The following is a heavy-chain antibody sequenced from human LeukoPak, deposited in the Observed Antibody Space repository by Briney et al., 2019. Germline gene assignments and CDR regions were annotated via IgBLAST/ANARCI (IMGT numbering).Heavy chain of an antibody. CDR1: GYTFTSYG. CDR2: ISAYNGNT. CDR3: AREHIQTGRYTDY. Sequence: ASVKVSCKASGYTFTSYGMGWVRQAPGQGLEWMGWISAYNGNTNYAQNFQGRVTMTTDTSTSTAYMELRSLRSDDTAVYFCAREHIQTGRYTDYWGQGTLVTVSS. J-gene: IGHJ4*02. V-gene: IGHV1-18*01. D-gene: IGHD1-1*01.